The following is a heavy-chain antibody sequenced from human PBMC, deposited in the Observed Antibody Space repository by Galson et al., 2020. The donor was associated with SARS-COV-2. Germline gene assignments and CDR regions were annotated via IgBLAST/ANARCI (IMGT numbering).Heavy chain of an antibody. D-gene: IGHD3-3*01. Sequence: GGSLRLSCAASGFTFSNYAMSWVRQAPGKGLEWVSAIGGTDGNTYYVDSVKGRFTISRDNSKNTLFLQMNSLRADDTAVYYCAKTTNWSGHSGYYYFMDVWGKGTTVTVSS. CDR1: GFTFSNYA. V-gene: IGHV3-23*01. J-gene: IGHJ6*03. CDR2: IGGTDGNT. CDR3: AKTTNWSGHSGYYYFMDV.